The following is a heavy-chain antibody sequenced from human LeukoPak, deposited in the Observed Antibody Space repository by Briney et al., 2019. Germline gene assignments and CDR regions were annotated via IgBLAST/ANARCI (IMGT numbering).Heavy chain of an antibody. J-gene: IGHJ5*02. Sequence: SETLSLTCTVSGGSISSYYWSWIRQPAGKGLEWIGRIYTSGSTNYNPSLKSRVTISVDKSKNQFSLKLSSVTAADTAVYYCARGATMVRGVRDRFDPWGQGTLVTVSS. CDR3: ARGATMVRGVRDRFDP. CDR1: GGSISSYY. CDR2: IYTSGST. V-gene: IGHV4-4*07. D-gene: IGHD3-10*01.